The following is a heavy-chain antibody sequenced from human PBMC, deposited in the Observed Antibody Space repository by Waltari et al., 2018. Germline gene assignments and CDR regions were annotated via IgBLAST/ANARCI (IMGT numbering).Heavy chain of an antibody. CDR1: GFTFSRHF. Sequence: EVQLVESGGGLVQPGQSLRLSCAASGFTFSRHFMHWVRQAPGKGLVWVSRVNTDGSTTTYADSVKGRFTIVRDNAENTLYLQMDNLRAEDTAVYYCARVYIHYAWFGEPYFDLWGQGTLVVVSS. J-gene: IGHJ4*02. CDR3: ARVYIHYAWFGEPYFDL. V-gene: IGHV3-74*03. CDR2: VNTDGSTT. D-gene: IGHD3-10*01.